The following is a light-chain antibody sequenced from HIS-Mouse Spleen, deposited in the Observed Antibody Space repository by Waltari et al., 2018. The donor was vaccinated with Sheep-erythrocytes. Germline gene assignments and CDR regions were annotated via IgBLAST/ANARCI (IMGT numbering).Light chain of an antibody. CDR3: QQSYSTPQFT. V-gene: IGKV1-39*01. Sequence: DIQMTQSPSSLSASVGDRVTITCRASQSISSYLNLYQQKPGNAPKLLIYAASSLQSGVPSRFSGSGSGTDFTLTISSLQPEDFATYYCQQSYSTPQFTFGPGTKVDIK. CDR1: QSISSY. J-gene: IGKJ3*01. CDR2: AAS.